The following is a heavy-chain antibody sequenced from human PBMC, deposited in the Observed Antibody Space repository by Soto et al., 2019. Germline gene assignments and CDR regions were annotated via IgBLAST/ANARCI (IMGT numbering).Heavy chain of an antibody. CDR2: INYGGGT. CDR3: ARPKEHATGWYGGYFFDY. J-gene: IGHJ4*02. Sequence: QVQLQQWGAGLLKPSETLSLTCAVYGGFFSDYFWSWIRQSPGKGLEWIGEINYGGGTNHNPYPKSRITRSKDTSKNQYSRKLRSGTAADTAVYYCARPKEHATGWYGGYFFDYWSQGTPVTVSS. D-gene: IGHD6-19*01. V-gene: IGHV4-34*01. CDR1: GGFFSDYF.